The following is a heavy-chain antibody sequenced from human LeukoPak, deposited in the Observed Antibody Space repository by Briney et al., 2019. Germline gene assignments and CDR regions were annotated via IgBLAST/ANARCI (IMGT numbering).Heavy chain of an antibody. CDR2: IHTGGNT. J-gene: IGHJ6*03. CDR1: GVSACSNY. Sequence: GGSPRLSCAASGVSACSNYMSWGRHAPPKGLEWVSVIHTGGNTYYADSVKGRFTISRDNSKNTVYLQMNSLRVFDTAVYCCVRERAYYYYMDVWGKGTTVTVSS. CDR3: VRERAYYYYMDV. V-gene: IGHV3-66*02. D-gene: IGHD6-25*01.